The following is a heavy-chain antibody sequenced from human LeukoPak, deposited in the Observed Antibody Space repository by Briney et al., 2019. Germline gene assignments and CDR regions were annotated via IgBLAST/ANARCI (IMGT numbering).Heavy chain of an antibody. CDR2: ITTSSSYI. J-gene: IGHJ4*02. CDR1: GFTFSTYY. D-gene: IGHD5-18*01. V-gene: IGHV3-21*01. Sequence: GGSLRLSCAASGFTFSTYYMNWVRQAPGKGLEWVSSITTSSSYIYYADSVKGRFTISRDNAKNSLYLQMNSPRAEDTAVYYCARDLGGYSYGSHFDYWGQGTLVTVSS. CDR3: ARDLGGYSYGSHFDY.